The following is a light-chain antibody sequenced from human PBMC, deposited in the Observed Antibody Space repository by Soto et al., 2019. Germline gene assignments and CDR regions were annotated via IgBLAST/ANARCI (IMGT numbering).Light chain of an antibody. CDR2: GAS. V-gene: IGKV3-15*01. CDR3: QQFSSYPLT. J-gene: IGKJ4*01. Sequence: IVMTQSPATLSVSPGERFTLSCRVSQSVDSNFAWYQQRPGQAPRLLIYGASTRATDVPARFSASGSGTDFTLTISRLEPEDFAVYYCQQFSSYPLTFGGGTKVDI. CDR1: QSVDSN.